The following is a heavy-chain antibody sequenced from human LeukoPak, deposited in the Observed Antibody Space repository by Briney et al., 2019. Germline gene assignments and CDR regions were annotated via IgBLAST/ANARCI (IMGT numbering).Heavy chain of an antibody. D-gene: IGHD3-10*01. CDR2: IDWDDDK. CDR3: ARMATRGVNPYFDY. J-gene: IGHJ4*02. V-gene: IGHV2-70*04. CDR1: GFSLSTSGMR. Sequence: SGPALVKPTQTLTLTCTFSGFSLSTSGMRVSWIRQPPGKALEWLARIDWDDDKFYGTSLKTRLTISKDTSKNQVVLTMTNMDPVDTATYYCARMATRGVNPYFDYWGQGTLVTVSS.